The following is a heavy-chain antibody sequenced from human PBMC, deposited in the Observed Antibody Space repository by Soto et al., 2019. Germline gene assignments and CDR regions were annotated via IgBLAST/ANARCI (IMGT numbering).Heavy chain of an antibody. CDR1: GFTFSSYV. D-gene: IGHD2-2*02. V-gene: IGHV3-23*01. CDR3: AHTQGIVLVPAAIWY. CDR2: ITASGGST. J-gene: IGHJ4*02. Sequence: VHLLESGGGLVQPGGSLRLSCAASGFTFSSYVMSWVRQAPGKGLEWVSGITASGGSTSYADSVKGRFTISRDNSKNTLYLQMNSLRAEDTAVYYCAHTQGIVLVPAAIWYWGQGTLVTVSS.